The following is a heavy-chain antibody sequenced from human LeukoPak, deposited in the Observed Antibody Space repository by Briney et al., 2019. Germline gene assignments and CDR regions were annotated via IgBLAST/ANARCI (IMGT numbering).Heavy chain of an antibody. CDR2: IYYSGST. CDR3: ARDHGLADYGGKVYYGMDV. V-gene: IGHV4-61*01. D-gene: IGHD4-23*01. Sequence: PSETLSLTCTVSGGSVSSGSYYWSWIRQPPGKGLEWIGYIYYSGSTNYNPSLKSRVTISVDTSKNQFSLKLSSVTAADTAVYYCARDHGLADYGGKVYYGMDVWGQGTTVTVSS. CDR1: GGSVSSGSYY. J-gene: IGHJ6*02.